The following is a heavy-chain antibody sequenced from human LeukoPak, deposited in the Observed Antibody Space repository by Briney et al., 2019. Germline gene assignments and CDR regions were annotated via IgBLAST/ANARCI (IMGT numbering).Heavy chain of an antibody. CDR3: ARGKTTVTPGYFDY. J-gene: IGHJ4*02. CDR2: ISYDGSNK. Sequence: GGSLRLSCAASGFTFSSYGMHWVRQAPGKGLEWVAVISYDGSNKYYADSVKGRFTISRDNSKNTLYLQMNSLRAEDTAVYYCARGKTTVTPGYFDYWGQGTLVTVSS. V-gene: IGHV3-30*03. CDR1: GFTFSSYG. D-gene: IGHD4-11*01.